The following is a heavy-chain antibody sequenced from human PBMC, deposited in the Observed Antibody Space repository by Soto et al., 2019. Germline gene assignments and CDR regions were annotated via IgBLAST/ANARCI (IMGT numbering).Heavy chain of an antibody. Sequence: EVQLVESGGGLVQPGESLRLSCAASGFTFDYYWMHWVRQAPGKGLVWVSRVHSGGTTTTYADSVKGRFTISRDNARNTVSLQMSSLRAEDTAIYYCARGDRAGFDLWGHGTMVAVSS. CDR2: VHSGGTTT. J-gene: IGHJ3*01. CDR1: GFTFDYYW. V-gene: IGHV3-74*01. CDR3: ARGDRAGFDL.